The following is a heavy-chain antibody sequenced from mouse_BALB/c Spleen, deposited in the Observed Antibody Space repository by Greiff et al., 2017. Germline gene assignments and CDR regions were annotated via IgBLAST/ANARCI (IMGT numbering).Heavy chain of an antibody. CDR1: GYAFTNYL. D-gene: IGHD2-2*01. CDR3: ARGYDGGDY. Sequence: QVHVKQSGAELVRPGTSVKVSCKASGYAFTNYLIEWVKQRPGQGLEWIGVINPGSGGTNYNEKFKGKATLTADKSSSTAYMQLSSLTSDDSAVYFCARGYDGGDYWGQGTTLTVSS. CDR2: INPGSGGT. J-gene: IGHJ2*01. V-gene: IGHV1-54*01.